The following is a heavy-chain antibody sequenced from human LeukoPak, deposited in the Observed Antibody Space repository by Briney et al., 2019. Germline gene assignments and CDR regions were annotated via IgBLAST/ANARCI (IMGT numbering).Heavy chain of an antibody. J-gene: IGHJ3*02. Sequence: SETLSLTCTVSGGSISNYYWNWIRQAPGKGLEWIGYIYYTGSTNKNPSLKSRVTISVDTSKNQFSLKLSSVTAADTAVYYCARDLLAAALADIWGQGTMVTVSS. V-gene: IGHV4-59*12. CDR1: GGSISNYY. D-gene: IGHD6-13*01. CDR3: ARDLLAAALADI. CDR2: IYYTGST.